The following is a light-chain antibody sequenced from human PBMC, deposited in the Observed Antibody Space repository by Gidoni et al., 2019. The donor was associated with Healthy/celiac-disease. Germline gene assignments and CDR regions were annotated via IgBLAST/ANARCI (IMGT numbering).Light chain of an antibody. CDR2: DVS. J-gene: IGLJ2*01. CDR3: SSYTSSSTPRWV. Sequence: QSALTQPASVSGSPGQPLPISCTGTSSDVGGYNYVPWYQQHPGKAPKLMIYDVSNRPSGVSNRFSGSKSGNTASLTISGLQAEDEADYYCSSYTSSSTPRWVFGGGTKLTVL. CDR1: SSDVGGYNY. V-gene: IGLV2-14*03.